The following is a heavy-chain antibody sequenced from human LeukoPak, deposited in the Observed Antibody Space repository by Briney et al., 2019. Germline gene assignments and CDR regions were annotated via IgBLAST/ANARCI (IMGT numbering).Heavy chain of an antibody. D-gene: IGHD4/OR15-4a*01. CDR2: ISDSGGST. J-gene: IGHJ6*02. CDR3: ARDTSFNYGAHAMDV. CDR1: GFTLSSYA. V-gene: IGHV3-23*01. Sequence: PGGSLRLSCAASGFTLSSYAMSWVRQAPGQGLEWVSTISDSGGSTYYADSVKGRFTISRDNSKNTLYLQLNSLRGEDTAIYYCARDTSFNYGAHAMDVWGQGTTVTASS.